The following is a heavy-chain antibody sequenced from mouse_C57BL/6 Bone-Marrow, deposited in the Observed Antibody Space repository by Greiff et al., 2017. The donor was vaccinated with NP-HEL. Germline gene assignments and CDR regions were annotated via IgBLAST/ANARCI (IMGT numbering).Heavy chain of an antibody. CDR2: IDPSDSYT. V-gene: IGHV1-50*01. D-gene: IGHD2-2*01. CDR3: ARGRMVTTRDYFDY. CDR1: GYTFTSYW. J-gene: IGHJ2*01. Sequence: QVQLKQPGAELVKPGASVKLSCKASGYTFTSYWMQWVKQRPGQGLEWIGEIDPSDSYTNYNQKFKGKATLTVDTSSSTAYMQLSSLTSEDSAVYYCARGRMVTTRDYFDYWGQGTTLTVSS.